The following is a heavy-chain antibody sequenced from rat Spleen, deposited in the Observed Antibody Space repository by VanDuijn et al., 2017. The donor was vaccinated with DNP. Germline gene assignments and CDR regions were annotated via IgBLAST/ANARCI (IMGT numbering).Heavy chain of an antibody. CDR1: GFTFSTAW. CDR2: IKAKSNNYAT. CDR3: SIYYFSGDYLDY. J-gene: IGHJ2*01. Sequence: EVQVLESGGGLVQPGNSLKLSCAASGFTFSTAWMYWYRQFPEKRLEWVGQIKAKSNNYATDYTESVKGRFTISRDDSKSSIYLQMNNLKEEDTAIYYCSIYYFSGDYLDYWGQGVMVTVSS. D-gene: IGHD1-1*01. V-gene: IGHV6-6*01.